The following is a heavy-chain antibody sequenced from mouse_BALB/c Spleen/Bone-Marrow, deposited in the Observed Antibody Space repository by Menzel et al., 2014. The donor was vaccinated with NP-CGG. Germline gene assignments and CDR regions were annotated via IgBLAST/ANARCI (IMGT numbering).Heavy chain of an antibody. CDR2: ISNGGGST. CDR1: GFTFSDYY. CDR3: ARNAFYRGYAMDY. V-gene: IGHV5-12*02. D-gene: IGHD2-12*01. Sequence: EVHLVESGGGLVQPGGSLKLSCATSGFTFSDYYMYWVRQTPEKRLEWVAYISNGGGSTYHPDTVKGRFTISRDNAKNPLYLQMSRLKSEDTAMYYCARNAFYRGYAMDYWGQGTSVTVSS. J-gene: IGHJ4*01.